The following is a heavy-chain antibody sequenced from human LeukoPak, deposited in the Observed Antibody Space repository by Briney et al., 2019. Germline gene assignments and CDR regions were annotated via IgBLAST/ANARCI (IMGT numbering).Heavy chain of an antibody. D-gene: IGHD6-19*01. CDR1: GYTFTSYA. Sequence: VSVKVSCKASGYTFTSYAIHWVRQAPGQRLEWMGWINTGNGNTKCSQKFHDRVTITRDTSASTAYMELSSLRSEDTAVYYCAKVEASSTFDYWGQGTLVTVSS. CDR2: INTGNGNT. CDR3: AKVEASSTFDY. J-gene: IGHJ4*02. V-gene: IGHV1-3*04.